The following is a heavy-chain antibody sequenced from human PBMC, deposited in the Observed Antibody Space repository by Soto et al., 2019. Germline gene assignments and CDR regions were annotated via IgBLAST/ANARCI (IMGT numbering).Heavy chain of an antibody. D-gene: IGHD1-26*01. CDR1: GLTFSSHA. CDR2: ISGGGGST. Sequence: GGSLRLSCAVSGLTFSSHAMGWVRQAPGKGLEWVSGISGGGGSTYYADSVKGRFTISRDNSKTTMYLQMKSLRAEDTAVYYCAKRVGDYWGQGTLVTVSS. CDR3: AKRVGDY. V-gene: IGHV3-23*01. J-gene: IGHJ4*02.